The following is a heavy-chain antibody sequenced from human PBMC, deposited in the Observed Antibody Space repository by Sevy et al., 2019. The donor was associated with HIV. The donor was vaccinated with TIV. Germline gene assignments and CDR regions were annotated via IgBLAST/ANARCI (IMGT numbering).Heavy chain of an antibody. Sequence: GGSLRLSCVASGFTFSNVWMSWVRQAPGKGLEWVGHFKSKTDGGTTDYAAPPRGRFTISRDDSKNTLYLQMNSLKTEDTAVYYCTTGGSLFQHWGQGTLVTVSS. J-gene: IGHJ1*01. CDR2: FKSKTDGGTT. CDR1: GFTFSNVW. V-gene: IGHV3-15*01. CDR3: TTGGSLFQH. D-gene: IGHD3-16*01.